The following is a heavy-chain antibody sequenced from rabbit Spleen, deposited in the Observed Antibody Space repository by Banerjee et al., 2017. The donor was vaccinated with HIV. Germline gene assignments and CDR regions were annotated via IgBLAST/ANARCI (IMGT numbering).Heavy chain of an antibody. CDR1: GFSFSNSYY. Sequence: QQLVESGGGLVKPGASLTLTCTASGFSFSNSYYMCWVRQAPGKGLEWIGCIDIASSGSTNYASWAKGRVTITRSTSLNTVTLQMTSLTAADTATYFCARDSGSSFSSYGMDLWGQGTLVTVS. CDR3: ARDSGSSFSSYGMDL. CDR2: IDIASSGST. D-gene: IGHD8-1*01. J-gene: IGHJ6*01. V-gene: IGHV1S40*01.